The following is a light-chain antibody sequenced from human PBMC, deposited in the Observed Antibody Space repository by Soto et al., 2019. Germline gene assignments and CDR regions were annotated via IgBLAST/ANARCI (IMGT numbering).Light chain of an antibody. CDR1: QGISSY. Sequence: DIQMTQSPSSLSASVGDRVTVTCRASQGISSYLAWYQQKPGKVPKLLIYAASTLQPGVPSRFSGSGSGTDFTLNISRLEPEDFAVYYCHQYGSAPALTFGQGTKVEIK. CDR2: AAS. CDR3: HQYGSAPALT. J-gene: IGKJ1*01. V-gene: IGKV1-27*01.